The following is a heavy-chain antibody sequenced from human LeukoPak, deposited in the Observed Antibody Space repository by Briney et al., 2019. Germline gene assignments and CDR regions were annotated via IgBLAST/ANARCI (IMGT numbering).Heavy chain of an antibody. Sequence: SETLSLTCTVSGGPVSSDSYYWTWIRQPPGKGLEWIGYISYSGSTNYNPSLKSRVTISVDTSKNQFSLRLSSVTAADTAVYYCAREGPKTGVADVRYFDYWGQGTLVTVSS. V-gene: IGHV4-61*01. CDR3: AREGPKTGVADVRYFDY. CDR2: ISYSGST. CDR1: GGPVSSDSYY. D-gene: IGHD2-15*01. J-gene: IGHJ4*02.